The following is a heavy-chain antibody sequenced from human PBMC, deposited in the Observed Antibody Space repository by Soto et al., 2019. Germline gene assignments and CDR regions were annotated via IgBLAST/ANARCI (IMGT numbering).Heavy chain of an antibody. CDR3: AKGECYS. J-gene: IGHJ4*02. CDR2: MSPNSGNT. V-gene: IGHV1-8*01. D-gene: IGHD3-3*01. Sequence: QVQLVQSGAEVKKPGASVKVSCKASGYTFTSYNINWVRRATGQGLDWMRWMSPNSGNTGYAQKFQGRVTMTRNTSISTAYMELSSLRAEDTAVDYCAKGECYSWGQGTLVTVAS. CDR1: GYTFTSYN.